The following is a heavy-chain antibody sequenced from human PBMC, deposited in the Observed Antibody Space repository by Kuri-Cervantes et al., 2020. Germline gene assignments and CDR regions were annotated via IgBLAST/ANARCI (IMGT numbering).Heavy chain of an antibody. CDR2: INHSGST. CDR1: GGSFSGYY. CDR3: ARGGGNSPFDY. V-gene: IGHV4-34*01. Sequence: SETLCLTCAVYGGSFSGYYWSWIRQPPGKGLGWIWEINHSGSTNYNPSLKSRVTISVDTSKNQFSLKLSSVTAADTAVYYCARGGGNSPFDYWGQGTLVTVSS. D-gene: IGHD4-23*01. J-gene: IGHJ4*02.